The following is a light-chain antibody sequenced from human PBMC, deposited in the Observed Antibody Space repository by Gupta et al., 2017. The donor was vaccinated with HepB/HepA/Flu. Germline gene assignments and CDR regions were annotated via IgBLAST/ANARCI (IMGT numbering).Light chain of an antibody. CDR3: QEDKSSMFP. Sequence: DFQMTQSPSTLSASVRDRVTIACRASPGISSWFAWYQQKPGKAPKLLIYESSSLETGVPSRFSGSGSGTEFILTITCLQREEFASYYSQEDKSSMFPFGHGTKVDFK. CDR1: PGISSW. CDR2: ESS. J-gene: IGKJ3*01. V-gene: IGKV1-5*03.